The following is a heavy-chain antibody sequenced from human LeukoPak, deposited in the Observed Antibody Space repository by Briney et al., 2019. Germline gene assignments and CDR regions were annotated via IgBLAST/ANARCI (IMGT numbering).Heavy chain of an antibody. CDR3: ASSGTAHYYFDY. CDR1: GFTFSSYA. Sequence: GGSLRLSCAASGFTFSSYAMSWVRQAPGKGLEWVSAISGSGGSTYYADSVKGRFTISRDNSKNTLYLQMNSLRAEDTAVYYCASSGTAHYYFDYWGQGTLVTVSS. D-gene: IGHD5-18*01. V-gene: IGHV3-23*01. J-gene: IGHJ4*02. CDR2: ISGSGGST.